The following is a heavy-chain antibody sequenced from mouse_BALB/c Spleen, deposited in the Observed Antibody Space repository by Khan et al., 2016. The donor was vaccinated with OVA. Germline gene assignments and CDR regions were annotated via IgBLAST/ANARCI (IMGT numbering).Heavy chain of an antibody. CDR3: ARGNYYGYYFDY. CDR1: GYSITSGYA. J-gene: IGHJ2*01. V-gene: IGHV3-2*02. Sequence: EVQLLESGPGLVKPSQSLSLTCTVTGYSITSGYAWNWIRQFPGNKLEWMGYLRYSGVTSYTPSLKSRISITRDTSKNQFFLQLNAVTTEDTATYYCARGNYYGYYFDYWGQGTTLTVSS. D-gene: IGHD1-1*01. CDR2: LRYSGVT.